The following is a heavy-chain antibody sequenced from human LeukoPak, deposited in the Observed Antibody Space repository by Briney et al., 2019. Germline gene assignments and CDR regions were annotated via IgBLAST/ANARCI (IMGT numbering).Heavy chain of an antibody. D-gene: IGHD3-9*01. CDR2: IIPIFGTA. Sequence: SVKVSCKASGGTFSSYAISWVRQAPGQGLEWMGGIIPIFGTANYAQKFQGRVTITADESTSTAYMGLSSLRSEDTAVYYCARDSRYPTVAFDIWGQGTMVTVSS. CDR1: GGTFSSYA. V-gene: IGHV1-69*13. J-gene: IGHJ3*02. CDR3: ARDSRYPTVAFDI.